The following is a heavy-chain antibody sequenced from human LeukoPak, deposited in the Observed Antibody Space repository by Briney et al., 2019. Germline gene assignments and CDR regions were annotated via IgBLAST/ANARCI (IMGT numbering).Heavy chain of an antibody. CDR2: INPNSGDT. Sequence: ASVKVSCKASGYTFTGYHMHWVRQAPGQGLEWMGRINPNSGDTNYAQKFQGRVTMTGDTSISTAYMELSRLRSDDTAVYYCARDYCSSTSCLFDYWGQGTLVTVSS. V-gene: IGHV1-2*06. CDR3: ARDYCSSTSCLFDY. J-gene: IGHJ4*02. CDR1: GYTFTGYH. D-gene: IGHD2-2*01.